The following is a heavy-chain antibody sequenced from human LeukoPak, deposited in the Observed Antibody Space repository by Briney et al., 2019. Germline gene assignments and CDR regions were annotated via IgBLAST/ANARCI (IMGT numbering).Heavy chain of an antibody. J-gene: IGHJ3*02. CDR1: GGSFSGYY. D-gene: IGHD5-12*01. V-gene: IGHV4-34*01. CDR2: VHHSGST. Sequence: KSSETLSLTCAVYGGSFSGYYWSWIRQPPGKGLEWTGEVHHSGSTTYNPSLKSRATISVDTSKNQFSLNLSSVTAADTAVYYCARFRYRDYHAAFDIWGQGTMVTVSS. CDR3: ARFRYRDYHAAFDI.